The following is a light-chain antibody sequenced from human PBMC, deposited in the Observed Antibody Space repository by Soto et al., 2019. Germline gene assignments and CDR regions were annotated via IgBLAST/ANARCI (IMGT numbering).Light chain of an antibody. CDR2: DAS. CDR1: QSISSW. Sequence: DSQMTQSPSTLSASVGDRVTITCRASQSISSWLAWYQQKPGKAPKLLIYDASSLESGVPSRFSGSGSGTEFPLTNSSLQPDDFATYYCQQYNSYSLFTFGPGTKVDI. J-gene: IGKJ3*01. V-gene: IGKV1-5*01. CDR3: QQYNSYSLFT.